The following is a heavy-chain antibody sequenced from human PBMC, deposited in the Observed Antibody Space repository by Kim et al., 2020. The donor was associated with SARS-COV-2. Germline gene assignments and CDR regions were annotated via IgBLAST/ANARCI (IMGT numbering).Heavy chain of an antibody. J-gene: IGHJ4*02. Sequence: KGRFTISRDNAKNSLYLQMNSLRAEDTAVYYCARGGNMGFIVATIMSVDYWGQGTLVTVSS. V-gene: IGHV3-7*04. D-gene: IGHD5-12*01. CDR3: ARGGNMGFIVATIMSVDY.